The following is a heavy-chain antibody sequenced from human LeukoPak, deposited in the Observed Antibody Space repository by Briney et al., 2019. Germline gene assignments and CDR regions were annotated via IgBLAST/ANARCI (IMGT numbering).Heavy chain of an antibody. CDR2: INQDGSEK. D-gene: IGHD5-18*01. J-gene: IGHJ4*02. V-gene: IGHV3-7*01. Sequence: GGSLRLSCAASGFTFTHYWMSWVRQAPGKGLEWVANINQDGSEKYYVDPVKGRFTISRDNAKNSLNLEMNSLRDEDTAIYYCARDPGSDTAMDTRAGDWGQGTLVTVSS. CDR3: ARDPGSDTAMDTRAGD. CDR1: GFTFTHYW.